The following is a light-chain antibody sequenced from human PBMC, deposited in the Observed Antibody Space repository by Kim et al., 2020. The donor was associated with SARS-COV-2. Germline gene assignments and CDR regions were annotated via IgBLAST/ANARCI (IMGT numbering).Light chain of an antibody. CDR1: QSIGSN. J-gene: IGKJ1*01. Sequence: EMMMTQSPATLSVSPGERATLSCRASQSIGSNLAWYQHKPGQAPRLLIYGASTRATGIPARFIGSGSGTEFTLTISSLRSEDFAVYYCHQYDNWPRTFGQGTKVEIK. CDR2: GAS. CDR3: HQYDNWPRT. V-gene: IGKV3-15*01.